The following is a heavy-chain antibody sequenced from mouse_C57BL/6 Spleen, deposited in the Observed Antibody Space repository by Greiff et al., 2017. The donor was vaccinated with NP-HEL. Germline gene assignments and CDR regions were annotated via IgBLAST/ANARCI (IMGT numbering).Heavy chain of an antibody. CDR2: IDPANGNT. J-gene: IGHJ1*03. V-gene: IGHV14-3*01. CDR3: ARGYGSSYSYWYFDV. D-gene: IGHD1-1*01. CDR1: GFNIKNTY. Sequence: EVMLVESVAELVRPGASVKLSCTASGFNIKNTYMHWVKQRPEQGLEWIGRIDPANGNTKYAPKFQGKATITADTSSNTAYLQLSSLTSEDTAIYYCARGYGSSYSYWYFDVWGTGTTVTVSS.